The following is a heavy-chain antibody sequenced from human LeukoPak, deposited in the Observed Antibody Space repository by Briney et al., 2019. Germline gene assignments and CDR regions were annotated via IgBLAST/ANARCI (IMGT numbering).Heavy chain of an antibody. CDR1: GGSISSSSYY. CDR3: ARLGCSSGPNY. Sequence: SETLSLTCTVSGGSISSSSYYWGWIRQPPGKGLEWIGSIYYSGSTYYNPSLKSRVTISVDTSKNQFSLKLSSVTAADTAVYYCARLGCSSGPNYWGQGALVTVSS. V-gene: IGHV4-39*01. D-gene: IGHD6-19*01. CDR2: IYYSGST. J-gene: IGHJ4*02.